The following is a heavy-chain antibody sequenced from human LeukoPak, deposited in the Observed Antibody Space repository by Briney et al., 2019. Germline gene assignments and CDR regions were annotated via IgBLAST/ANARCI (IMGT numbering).Heavy chain of an antibody. D-gene: IGHD2-8*01. CDR1: GGSFSDYY. J-gene: IGHJ6*03. V-gene: IGHV4-34*01. Sequence: SETLSLTCAVYGGSFSDYYWSWIRQPPGKGLEWIGEINHSGSTNYNPSLKSRVTISVDTSKNQFSLKLSSVTAADTAVYYCARSMVQALYHYYYMDVWGKRTTVTVSS. CDR2: INHSGST. CDR3: ARSMVQALYHYYYMDV.